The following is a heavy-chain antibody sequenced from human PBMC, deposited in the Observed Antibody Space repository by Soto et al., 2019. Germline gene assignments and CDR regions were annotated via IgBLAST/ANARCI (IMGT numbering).Heavy chain of an antibody. D-gene: IGHD3-22*01. CDR2: IIPIFGTA. CDR1: GGAFSSYA. Sequence: ASVKVSCKASGGAFSSYAISRVRQAPGQGLEWMGGIIPIFGTANYAQKFQGRVTITADKSTSTAYMELSSLRSEDTAVYYCASSIGKERDYYGSSGYYLDYWGQGTLVTVSS. J-gene: IGHJ4*02. CDR3: ASSIGKERDYYGSSGYYLDY. V-gene: IGHV1-69*06.